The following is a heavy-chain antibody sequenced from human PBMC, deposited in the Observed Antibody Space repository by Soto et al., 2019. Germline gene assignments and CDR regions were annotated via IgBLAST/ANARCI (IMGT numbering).Heavy chain of an antibody. D-gene: IGHD3-3*01. CDR3: ARGGLRFLEWLSERDYYYYVDV. V-gene: IGHV3-66*01. J-gene: IGHJ6*03. Sequence: GGSLRLSCAASGFTVSSNYMSWVRQAPGKGLEWVSVIYSGSSTYYADSVKGRFTISRDNAKNTLYLQMNSLRAEDTAVYYCARGGLRFLEWLSERDYYYYVDVWGKGTTVTVSS. CDR1: GFTVSSNY. CDR2: IYSGSST.